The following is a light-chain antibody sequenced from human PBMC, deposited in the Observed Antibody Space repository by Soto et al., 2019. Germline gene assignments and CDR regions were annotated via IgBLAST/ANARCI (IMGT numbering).Light chain of an antibody. J-gene: IGKJ5*01. CDR3: QKSSNLGT. CDR1: QSVNSY. CDR2: DAS. Sequence: EIVLTQSPATLSLSPGESATLSCRASQSVNSYSAWYQQKPGQAPRLLIYDASNRATGIPARFSGSGSGTDFTLTISSLEPEDFAVYYCQKSSNLGTFGQGTRLEIK. V-gene: IGKV3-11*01.